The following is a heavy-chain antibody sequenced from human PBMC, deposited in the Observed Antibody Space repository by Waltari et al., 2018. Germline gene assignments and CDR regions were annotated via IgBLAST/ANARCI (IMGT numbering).Heavy chain of an antibody. V-gene: IGHV1-58*02. CDR3: AAKKTVGATNWYFDL. CDR1: GFTFTSPA. J-gene: IGHJ2*01. CDR2: IVVGSGNT. D-gene: IGHD1-26*01. Sequence: QMQLVQSGPEVKKPGTSVKVSCKASGFTFTSPAMPWVRQARGQRLEWIGWIVVGSGNTNYAQKFQERVTITRDMSTSTAYMELSSLRSEDTAVYYCAAKKTVGATNWYFDLWGRGTLVTVSS.